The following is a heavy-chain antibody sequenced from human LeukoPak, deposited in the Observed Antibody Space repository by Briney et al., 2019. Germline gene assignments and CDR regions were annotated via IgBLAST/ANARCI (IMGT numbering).Heavy chain of an antibody. CDR1: GGSISSYY. D-gene: IGHD1-26*01. Sequence: PSETLSLTCTVSGGSISSYYWSWIRQPPGKGLEWIGYIYYSGSTNYNPSLKSRVTMSVDTSKNQFSLKLSPVTAADTAVYYCAREPSVGSYTDYWGQGTLVTVSS. V-gene: IGHV4-59*12. J-gene: IGHJ4*02. CDR2: IYYSGST. CDR3: AREPSVGSYTDY.